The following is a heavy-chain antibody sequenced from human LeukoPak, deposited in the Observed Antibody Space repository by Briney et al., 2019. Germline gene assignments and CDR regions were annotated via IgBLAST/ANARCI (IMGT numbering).Heavy chain of an antibody. Sequence: SETLSLTCAVYGGSFSGYYWSWIRQPPGKGLEWIGEINHSGSTNYNPSLKSRVTISVDTSMNQFSLKLSSVTAADTAVYYCATSGSVVHHWYFDLWGRGTLVTVSS. J-gene: IGHJ2*01. CDR3: ATSGSVVHHWYFDL. CDR2: INHSGST. CDR1: GGSFSGYY. D-gene: IGHD6-6*01. V-gene: IGHV4-34*01.